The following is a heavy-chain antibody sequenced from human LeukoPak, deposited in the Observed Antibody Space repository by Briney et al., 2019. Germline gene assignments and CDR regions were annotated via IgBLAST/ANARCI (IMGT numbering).Heavy chain of an antibody. CDR2: INHSGST. D-gene: IGHD6-13*01. J-gene: IGHJ6*03. CDR1: GGSISSYY. CDR3: ARTGSSWYSPYYYYMDV. Sequence: SETLSLTCTVSGGSISSYYWSWIRQPPGKGLEWIGEINHSGSTNYNPSLKSRVTISVDTSKNQFSLKLSSVTAADTAVYYCARTGSSWYSPYYYYMDVWGKGTTVTISS. V-gene: IGHV4-59*08.